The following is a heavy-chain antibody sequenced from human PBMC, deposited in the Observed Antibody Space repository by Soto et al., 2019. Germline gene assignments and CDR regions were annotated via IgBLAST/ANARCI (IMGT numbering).Heavy chain of an antibody. CDR1: ADSISSGAYY. CDR2: IYHSGPT. Sequence: QVQLQESGPGLVQPSQTLSLTCTVSADSISSGAYYWSWIRQPPGKGLEWIGDIYHSGPTYSNPSLEGRVTMSVATAKNQFALGMCCVTASDTAVYYCARDVGYATVDCWGQGTLVTVSS. V-gene: IGHV4-30-4*01. CDR3: ARDVGYATVDC. D-gene: IGHD2-15*01. J-gene: IGHJ4*02.